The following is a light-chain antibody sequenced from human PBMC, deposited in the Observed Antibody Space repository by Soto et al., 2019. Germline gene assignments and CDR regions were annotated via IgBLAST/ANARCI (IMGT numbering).Light chain of an antibody. CDR1: QSISSW. V-gene: IGKV1-5*03. Sequence: DIQMTQSPSTLSASVGDRVTITCRASQSISSWLAWYQQKPGKAPKLLIYKASSLESGVPSRFGGSGSGTEFTLTISSLQPDDFATYYCQQYNSYSFTFGGGTKVEIK. J-gene: IGKJ4*01. CDR2: KAS. CDR3: QQYNSYSFT.